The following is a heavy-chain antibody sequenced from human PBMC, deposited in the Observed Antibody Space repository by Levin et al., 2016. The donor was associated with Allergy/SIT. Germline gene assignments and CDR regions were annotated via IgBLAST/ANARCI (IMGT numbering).Heavy chain of an antibody. J-gene: IGHJ2*01. CDR3: ARYGYCSGGSCPAPANWYFDL. D-gene: IGHD2-15*01. CDR2: IIPIFGTA. Sequence: WVRQAPGQGLEWMGGIIPIFGTANYAQKFQGRVTITADESTSTAYMELSSLRSEDTAVYYCARYGYCSGGSCPAPANWYFDLWGRGTLVTVSS. V-gene: IGHV1-69*01.